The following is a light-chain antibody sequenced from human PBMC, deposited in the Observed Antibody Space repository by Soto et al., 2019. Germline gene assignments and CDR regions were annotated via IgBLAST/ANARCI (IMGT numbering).Light chain of an antibody. CDR2: AVS. Sequence: QSALTQPASMSGSPGQSITISSTGTSGDVGGYNYVSWYQQHPGMAPKLMIYAVSNRPSGVSNRFSGSKSGNTASLTISGLQAKHEAHYYCSSYASSSSPYVVFGGGTKVTVL. V-gene: IGLV2-14*01. J-gene: IGLJ2*01. CDR1: SGDVGGYNY. CDR3: SSYASSSSPYVV.